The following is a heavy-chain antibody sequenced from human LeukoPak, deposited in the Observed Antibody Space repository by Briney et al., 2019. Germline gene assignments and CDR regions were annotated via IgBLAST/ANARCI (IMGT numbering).Heavy chain of an antibody. J-gene: IGHJ4*02. CDR2: INPNSGGT. D-gene: IGHD6-6*01. Sequence: ASVKVSCKASGYTFTGYYMHWVRQASGQGLEWMGRINPNSGGTNYAQKFQGRATMTRDTSISTAYMELSRLRSDDTAVYYCARVYRLYSSSSMGYWGQGTLVTVSS. CDR1: GYTFTGYY. V-gene: IGHV1-2*06. CDR3: ARVYRLYSSSSMGY.